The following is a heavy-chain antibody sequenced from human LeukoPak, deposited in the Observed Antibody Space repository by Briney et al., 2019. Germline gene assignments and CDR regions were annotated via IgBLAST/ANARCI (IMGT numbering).Heavy chain of an antibody. CDR1: GFSFSSFS. J-gene: IGHJ4*02. Sequence: GGSPRLSCAASGFSFSSFSMNWVRQAPGKGLEWVSSISSSSSYIYYADSVQGRFTIFRDNAKNSLYLQMNSLRAEDTAVYYCARNWGAYSSSDYWGQGTLVTVSS. CDR2: ISSSSSYI. D-gene: IGHD6-6*01. CDR3: ARNWGAYSSSDY. V-gene: IGHV3-21*01.